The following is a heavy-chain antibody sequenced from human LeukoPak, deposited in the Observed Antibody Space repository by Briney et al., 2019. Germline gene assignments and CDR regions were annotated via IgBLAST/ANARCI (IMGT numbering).Heavy chain of an antibody. CDR1: GFTFSGYA. CDR3: AASGYYYDSSGYSRHY. V-gene: IGHV3-23*01. D-gene: IGHD3-22*01. Sequence: GGSLRLSCAASGFTFSGYAMSWVRQAPGKGPEWVSAISGSGGSTYYADSVKGRFTISRDNSKNTLYLQMNSLRAEDTAVYYCAASGYYYDSSGYSRHYWGQGTLVTVSS. J-gene: IGHJ4*02. CDR2: ISGSGGST.